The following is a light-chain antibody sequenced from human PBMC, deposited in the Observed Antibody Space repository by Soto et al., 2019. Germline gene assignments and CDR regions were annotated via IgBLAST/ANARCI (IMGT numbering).Light chain of an antibody. V-gene: IGLV1-40*01. CDR3: HSYDSSLSGYV. CDR2: GNS. J-gene: IGLJ1*01. CDR1: SSNIGAGYD. Sequence: QSVLTQPPSVSGAPGQRVTISCTGSSSNIGAGYDVHWYQQLPGTAPKLLIYGNSNRPSGVPDRFSGSKSATSASLAITGRQAADEADYYCHSYDSSLSGYVFGTGTKLTVL.